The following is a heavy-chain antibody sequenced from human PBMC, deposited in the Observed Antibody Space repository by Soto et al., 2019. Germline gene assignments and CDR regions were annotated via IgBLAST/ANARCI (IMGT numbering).Heavy chain of an antibody. J-gene: IGHJ6*02. Sequence: GGSLRLSCAASGFTFSNAWMNWVRQAPGKGLEWVGRIKSKTDGGTTDYAAPVKGRFTISRDDSKNTLYLQMNSLKTEDTAVYYCTTDFTLLRPNSYYYYGMDVWGQGTTVTVSS. CDR2: IKSKTDGGTT. V-gene: IGHV3-15*07. CDR1: GFTFSNAW. CDR3: TTDFTLLRPNSYYYYGMDV.